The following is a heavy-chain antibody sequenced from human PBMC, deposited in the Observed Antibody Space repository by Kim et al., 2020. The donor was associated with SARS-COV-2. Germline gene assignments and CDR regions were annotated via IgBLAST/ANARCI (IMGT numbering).Heavy chain of an antibody. J-gene: IGHJ4*02. D-gene: IGHD4-17*01. CDR3: ARGAYGDVSFDY. V-gene: IGHV1-18*01. Sequence: YAQKVQGRVTMTTETSTNTAYMELWSLSSDDTAMYYCARGAYGDVSFDYWGQGTLVTVSS.